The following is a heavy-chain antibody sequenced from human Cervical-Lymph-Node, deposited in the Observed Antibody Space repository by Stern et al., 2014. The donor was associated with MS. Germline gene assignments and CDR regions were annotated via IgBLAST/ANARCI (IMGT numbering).Heavy chain of an antibody. J-gene: IGHJ5*02. Sequence: QVTLSESGPTLVKPTQTLTLTCTFSGFSLTTPGVGVGWIRQPPGKALEWLVLIYCDDDKRYSPSLKSRLTITKDTSKNQVVLTLTNIDPVNTATYYCARRRSAITGAPPPNYFDPWGQGTLVAVSS. CDR2: IYCDDDK. D-gene: IGHD1-20*01. CDR1: GFSLTTPGVG. V-gene: IGHV2-5*02. CDR3: ARRRSAITGAPPPNYFDP.